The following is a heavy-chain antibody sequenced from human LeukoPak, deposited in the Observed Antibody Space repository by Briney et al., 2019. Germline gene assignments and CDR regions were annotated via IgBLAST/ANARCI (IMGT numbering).Heavy chain of an antibody. Sequence: GGSLRLSCAASGFISSTYGMHWVRQAPCKGLEWVAVISPDGSNKRYADSVRGRLTISRDSSKNTLYLQMDSLRPEDTALYYCAKDYYYDTSGFDYWGQGTLVTVSS. V-gene: IGHV3-30*18. CDR3: AKDYYYDTSGFDY. CDR1: GFISSTYG. D-gene: IGHD3-22*01. J-gene: IGHJ4*02. CDR2: ISPDGSNK.